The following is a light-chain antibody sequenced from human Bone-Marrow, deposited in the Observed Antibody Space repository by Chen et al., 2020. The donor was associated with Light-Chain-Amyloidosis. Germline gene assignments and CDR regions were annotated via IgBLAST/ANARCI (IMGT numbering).Light chain of an antibody. Sequence: SYELTPPPSVSVSPGQTARITCSGDDLPTKYAYWYQQKPGQAPVLVIHRDTERPSGISDRFSGSSSGTTATLTISGVQAEDEADYHCQSADSSGTYAVIFGGGTKLTVL. CDR2: RDT. CDR3: QSADSSGTYAVI. CDR1: DLPTKY. J-gene: IGLJ2*01. V-gene: IGLV3-25*03.